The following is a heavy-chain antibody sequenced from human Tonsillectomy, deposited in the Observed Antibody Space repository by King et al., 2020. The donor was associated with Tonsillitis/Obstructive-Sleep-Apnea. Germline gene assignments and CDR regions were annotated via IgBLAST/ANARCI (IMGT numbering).Heavy chain of an antibody. J-gene: IGHJ3*02. Sequence: VQLQESGPGLVKPSETLSLTCTVSGGSISSYYWSWIRQPAGKGLEWIGRIYTSGSTNYNPSLKSRVTMSVDTSKNQFSLKLSSVTAADTAVYYCARSYYDILTGPRRDAFDIWGQGTMVTVSS. D-gene: IGHD3-9*01. V-gene: IGHV4-4*07. CDR3: ARSYYDILTGPRRDAFDI. CDR2: IYTSGST. CDR1: GGSISSYY.